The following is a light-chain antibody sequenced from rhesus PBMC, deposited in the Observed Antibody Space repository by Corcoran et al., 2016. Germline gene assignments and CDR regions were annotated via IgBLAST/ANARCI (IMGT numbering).Light chain of an antibody. CDR2: DAS. CDR1: QSVSSS. J-gene: IGKJ4*01. Sequence: EIVLTQSPATLSLSPGERATLSCRASQSVSSSLAWYQQKPGQPPRLLIYDASSRATGIPDRFSGSGSGTDFTLTISSLEPEDVGVYYCQQYSNWPLTFGGGTKVELK. CDR3: QQYSNWPLT. V-gene: IGKV3-35*01.